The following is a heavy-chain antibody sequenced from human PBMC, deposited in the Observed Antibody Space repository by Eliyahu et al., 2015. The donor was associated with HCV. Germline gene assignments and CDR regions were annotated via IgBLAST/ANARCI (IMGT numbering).Heavy chain of an antibody. CDR1: ASTFNNFK. CDR3: AREGEYFFGMDV. Sequence: EVXLVESGGGLVQPGGSXGLSXXXSASTFNNFKMNWVRQAPGKGLEWISYISHSGVITYYADAVKGRFTVSRDNAKNSLYLQMDSLRAEDTAVYYCAREGEYFFGMDVWGQGTTVTVSS. CDR2: ISHSGVIT. D-gene: IGHD3-16*01. V-gene: IGHV3-48*03. J-gene: IGHJ6*02.